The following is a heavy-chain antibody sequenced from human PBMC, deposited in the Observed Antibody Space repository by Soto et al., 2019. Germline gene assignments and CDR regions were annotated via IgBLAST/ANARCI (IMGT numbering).Heavy chain of an antibody. D-gene: IGHD2-8*01. CDR2: ISGSGGST. Sequence: GGSLRLSCAASGFTFSSYAMSWVRQAPGKGLEWVSTISGSGGSTYYADSVKGRFTISRDNSKNTLYLQMNSLRAEDTAVFYCAKGSCTNGVCYVDFWGQGTLVTVSS. CDR1: GFTFSSYA. J-gene: IGHJ4*02. V-gene: IGHV3-23*01. CDR3: AKGSCTNGVCYVDF.